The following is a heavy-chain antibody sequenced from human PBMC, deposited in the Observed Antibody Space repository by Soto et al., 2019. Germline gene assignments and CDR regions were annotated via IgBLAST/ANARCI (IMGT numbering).Heavy chain of an antibody. V-gene: IGHV3-30-3*01. CDR2: VSSDGSVQ. CDR3: SRDYTDNYSIDV. D-gene: IGHD1-1*01. J-gene: IGHJ4*01. Sequence: GGSLRLSCAASGFTFTSHAMHWLRQAPGKGLEWVSFVSSDGSVQYYADSVKGRFTISRDNSRNTVYLQLNGLRVEDTAVYYCSRDYTDNYSIDVCGHGTLVTVFS. CDR1: GFTFTSHA.